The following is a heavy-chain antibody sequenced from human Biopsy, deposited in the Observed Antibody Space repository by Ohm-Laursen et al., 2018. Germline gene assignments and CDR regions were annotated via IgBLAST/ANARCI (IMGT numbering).Heavy chain of an antibody. Sequence: ATVKISCKTSGYTFTAYGISWVRQAPGQGPEWMGWISTYNDDTNIAQKFQGRVSMTTDTSTRTACMELRSLRSGDTAIYFCARDPGYDFWSGSDPFDIWGQGTLVTVS. V-gene: IGHV1-18*04. CDR1: GYTFTAYG. CDR3: ARDPGYDFWSGSDPFDI. J-gene: IGHJ3*02. D-gene: IGHD3-3*01. CDR2: ISTYNDDT.